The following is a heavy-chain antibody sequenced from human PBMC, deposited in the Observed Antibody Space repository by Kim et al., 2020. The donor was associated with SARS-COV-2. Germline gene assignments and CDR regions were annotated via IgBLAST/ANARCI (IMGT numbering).Heavy chain of an antibody. CDR3: ARARVGGSYDY. D-gene: IGHD1-26*01. J-gene: IGHJ4*02. CDR1: GFTVSSNY. CDR2: IYSGGST. V-gene: IGHV3-53*01. Sequence: GGSLRLSCAASGFTVSSNYMSWVRQAPGKGLEWVSVIYSGGSTYYADSVKGRFTISRDNSKNTLYLQMNSLRAEDTAVYYCARARVGGSYDYWGQGTLVTVSS.